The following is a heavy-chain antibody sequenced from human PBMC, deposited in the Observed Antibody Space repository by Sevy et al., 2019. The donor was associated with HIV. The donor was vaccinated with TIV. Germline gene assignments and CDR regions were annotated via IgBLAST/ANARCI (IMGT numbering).Heavy chain of an antibody. D-gene: IGHD4-17*01. Sequence: GGSLRLSCAASGFAFTNYYAMHWVRQAPGKGLEWVALISYDGSDKYYADSVKGRFTISSDNFKNSLYLQMNSLTTEDTAVYYCARPRANYVDHYFFYAMDVWGQGTTVTVSS. J-gene: IGHJ6*02. V-gene: IGHV3-30-3*01. CDR1: GFAFTNYYA. CDR3: ARPRANYVDHYFFYAMDV. CDR2: ISYDGSDK.